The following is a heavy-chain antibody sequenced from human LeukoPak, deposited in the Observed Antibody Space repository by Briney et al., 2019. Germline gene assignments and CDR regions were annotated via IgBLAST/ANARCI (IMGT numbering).Heavy chain of an antibody. J-gene: IGHJ4*02. V-gene: IGHV3-49*04. D-gene: IGHD3-3*01. Sequence: PGGSLRLSCTASGFTFGDYAMSWVRQAPGKGLEWVGFIRSKAYGGTTEYAASVKVRFTISRDDSNSIAYLQMNSLKTEDTAVYYCTTTDISRITIFGVVTPHEDYWGQGTLVTVSS. CDR3: TTTDISRITIFGVVTPHEDY. CDR1: GFTFGDYA. CDR2: IRSKAYGGTT.